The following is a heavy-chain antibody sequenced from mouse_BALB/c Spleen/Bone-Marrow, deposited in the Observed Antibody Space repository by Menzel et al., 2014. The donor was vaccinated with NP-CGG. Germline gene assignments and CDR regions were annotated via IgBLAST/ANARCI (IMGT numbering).Heavy chain of an antibody. V-gene: IGHV5-6-4*01. D-gene: IGHD2-1*01. CDR1: GFTFSSYT. Sequence: EVKLVESGGGLVKPGGSLKLSCAASGFTFSSYTMSWVRQTPEKRLEWVATISSGGLYTYYPDSVKGRFTISRDNAKNTLYLQMSSLKSEDTAMYYCTRDHGNYAWFAYWGQGTLVTVSA. CDR2: ISSGGLYT. CDR3: TRDHGNYAWFAY. J-gene: IGHJ3*01.